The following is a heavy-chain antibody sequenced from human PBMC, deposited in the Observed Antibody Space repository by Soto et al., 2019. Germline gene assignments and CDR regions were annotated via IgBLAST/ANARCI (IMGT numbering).Heavy chain of an antibody. CDR1: GFTFSSYS. V-gene: IGHV3-21*01. CDR2: ISSSSSYI. J-gene: IGHJ6*03. D-gene: IGHD2-15*01. CDR3: ARDAQDIVVVVAASYYYYYMDV. Sequence: GGSLRLSCAASGFTFSSYSMNWVRQAPGKGLEWVSSISSSSSYIYYADSVKGRFTISRDNAKNSLYLQMNSLRAEDTAVYYCARDAQDIVVVVAASYYYYYMDVWGKGTTVTVSS.